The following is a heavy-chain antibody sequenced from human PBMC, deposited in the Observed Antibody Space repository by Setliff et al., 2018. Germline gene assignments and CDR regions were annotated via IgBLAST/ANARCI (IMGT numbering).Heavy chain of an antibody. J-gene: IGHJ3*02. CDR2: INPSGGLT. Sequence: GASVKVSCKASGYTLANYYMHWVRQAPGQGLEWMGIINPSGGLTRYAQKFQGRVTMTRDTSTSTVYMEVSSLGSEDTAVYYCARDRYYNSWSGTSITAPHDAFDIWGQGTMVTVSS. V-gene: IGHV1-46*03. CDR1: GYTLANYY. CDR3: ARDRYYNSWSGTSITAPHDAFDI. D-gene: IGHD3-3*01.